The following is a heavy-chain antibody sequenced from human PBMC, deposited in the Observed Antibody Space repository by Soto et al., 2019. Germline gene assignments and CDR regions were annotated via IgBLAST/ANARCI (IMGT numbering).Heavy chain of an antibody. D-gene: IGHD6-6*01. J-gene: IGHJ4*02. CDR3: ARGWGSSSSRYYFDY. Sequence: QVQLQESGPGLVKPSQTLSLTCTVSGGSISSGGYYWSWIRQHPGKGLEWIGYIYYSGSTYYNPPLKRRVTISVDTSKNQFSLKLSFVTAADTAVYYCARGWGSSSSRYYFDYWGQGTLVTVSS. V-gene: IGHV4-31*03. CDR2: IYYSGST. CDR1: GGSISSGGYY.